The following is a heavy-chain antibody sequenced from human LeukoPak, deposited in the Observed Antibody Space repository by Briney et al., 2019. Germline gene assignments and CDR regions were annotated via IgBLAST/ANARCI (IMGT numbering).Heavy chain of an antibody. CDR3: ARGPNYGSGYYYYMDV. D-gene: IGHD3-10*01. V-gene: IGHV3-11*04. CDR2: SSDSATII. J-gene: IGHJ6*03. CDR1: GFTFSDYY. Sequence: GGSLRLSCAASGFTFSDYYMSWIRQAPGKGLEWVSYSSDSATIIYYADSVKGRFTISRDNAKNSLYLQMNSLRAEDTAVYYCARGPNYGSGYYYYMDVWGKGTTVTISS.